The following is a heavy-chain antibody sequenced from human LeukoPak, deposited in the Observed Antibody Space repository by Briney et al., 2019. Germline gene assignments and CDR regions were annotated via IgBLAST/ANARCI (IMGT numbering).Heavy chain of an antibody. CDR1: GYRFTNYW. V-gene: IGHV5-51*01. Sequence: GESLKISCKGSGYRFTNYWIGWVRQMPGKGLEWMGIIYPADSDTKYSPSFQGQVTISADKSISTAYLQWNSLGASDTAMYYCARRGCIGGTCYGYWGQGTLVTVSS. D-gene: IGHD2-15*01. J-gene: IGHJ4*02. CDR2: IYPADSDT. CDR3: ARRGCIGGTCYGY.